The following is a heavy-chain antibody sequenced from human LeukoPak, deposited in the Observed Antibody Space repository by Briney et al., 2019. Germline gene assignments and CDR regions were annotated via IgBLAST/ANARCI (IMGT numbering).Heavy chain of an antibody. CDR1: GFTFSSYA. CDR3: ARAVGATSYYFDY. V-gene: IGHV3-30-3*01. Sequence: GGSLRLSCAASGFTFSSYAMHWVRQAPGKGLEWVAVISYDGSNKYYADSVKGRFTNSRDNSKNTLYLQMNSLRAEDTAVYYCARAVGATSYYFDYWGQGTLVTVSS. J-gene: IGHJ4*02. D-gene: IGHD1-26*01. CDR2: ISYDGSNK.